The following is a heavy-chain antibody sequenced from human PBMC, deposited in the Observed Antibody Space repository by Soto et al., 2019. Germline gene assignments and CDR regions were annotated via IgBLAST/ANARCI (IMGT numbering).Heavy chain of an antibody. J-gene: IGHJ5*02. D-gene: IGHD1-26*01. V-gene: IGHV4-31*02. CDR1: GGSISSGGYY. CDR3: AREERRPHWFGP. Sequence: SETMSLTWTVSGGSISSGGYYWSWIRQHPGKGLEWIGYIYYSGSTYYNPSLKSRVTISVDTSKNQFSLKLSSVTAADTAVYYCAREERRPHWFGPWGQGTLVTVSS. CDR2: IYYSGST.